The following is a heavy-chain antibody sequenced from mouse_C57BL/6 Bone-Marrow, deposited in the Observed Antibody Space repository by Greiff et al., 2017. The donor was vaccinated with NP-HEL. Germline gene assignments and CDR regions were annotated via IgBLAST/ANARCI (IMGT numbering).Heavy chain of an antibody. J-gene: IGHJ4*01. CDR3: ASIYGNYGEDAMDY. CDR1: GYTFTSYW. V-gene: IGHV1-69*01. Sequence: QVQLQQSGAELVMPGASVKLSCKASGYTFTSYWMHWVKQRPGQGLEWIGEIDPSDSYTNYNQKFKGKSTLTVDKSSSTAYMQLSSLTSEDSAVYYCASIYGNYGEDAMDYWGQGTSVTVSS. CDR2: IDPSDSYT. D-gene: IGHD2-1*01.